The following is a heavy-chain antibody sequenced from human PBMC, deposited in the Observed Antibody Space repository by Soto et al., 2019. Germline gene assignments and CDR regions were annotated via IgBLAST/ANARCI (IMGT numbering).Heavy chain of an antibody. CDR3: AHRPQAAAGPSFDY. J-gene: IGHJ4*02. V-gene: IGHV2-5*02. D-gene: IGHD6-13*01. CDR1: GFSLSSNGVG. CDR2: IYSDDDK. Sequence: QITLKESGPTLVKPTQTLTLTCTFSGFSLSSNGVGVAWIRQPPGKALEWLALIYSDDDKRYRPSLTSRLTITRDTSKNQVVLTMTHMDPVDTATYYCAHRPQAAAGPSFDYWGQGTLVTVSS.